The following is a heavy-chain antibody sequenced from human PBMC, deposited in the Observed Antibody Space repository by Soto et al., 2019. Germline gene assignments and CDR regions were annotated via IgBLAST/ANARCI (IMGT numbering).Heavy chain of an antibody. D-gene: IGHD1-1*01. CDR1: GYTFTAAY. CDR3: AREEGTELDF. CDR2: INPKNGGT. J-gene: IGHJ4*02. V-gene: IGHV1-2*02. Sequence: QVRLVQSGAEVKKPGASVKVTCKPSGYTFTAAYIHWVRQAPGQGLEWLGWINPKNGGTNYAQKCQGRVTMTRDTSSSTAFMELSSLNSNDTAVYYCAREEGTELDFWGQGTLVTVSS.